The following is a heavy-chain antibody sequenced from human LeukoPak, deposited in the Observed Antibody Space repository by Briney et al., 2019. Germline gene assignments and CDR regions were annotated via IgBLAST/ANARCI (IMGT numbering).Heavy chain of an antibody. V-gene: IGHV1-58*02. Sequence: SVKVSCKASGFTFTSSAMQWVRQARGQRLECIGWIVVGSGNTNYAQKFQERVTITRDMSTSTAYMELSSLRSEDTAVYYCARGGMITFGGVHYYFDYWGQGTLVTVSS. CDR3: ARGGMITFGGVHYYFDY. J-gene: IGHJ4*02. CDR2: IVVGSGNT. CDR1: GFTFTSSA. D-gene: IGHD3-16*01.